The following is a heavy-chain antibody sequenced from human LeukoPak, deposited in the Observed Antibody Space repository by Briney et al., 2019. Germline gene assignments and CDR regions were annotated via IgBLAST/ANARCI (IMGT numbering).Heavy chain of an antibody. J-gene: IGHJ5*02. D-gene: IGHD4-17*01. Sequence: PSETLSLTCTVSGGSISSSSHYWGWIRQPPGKGPEWIGSMYYRGSTYHNPSLKSRVTISVDTPKNQFSLKLSSVTAADTAVYYCARGSTVTYNWFDPWGQGTLVTVSS. V-gene: IGHV4-39*07. CDR1: GGSISSSSHY. CDR2: MYYRGST. CDR3: ARGSTVTYNWFDP.